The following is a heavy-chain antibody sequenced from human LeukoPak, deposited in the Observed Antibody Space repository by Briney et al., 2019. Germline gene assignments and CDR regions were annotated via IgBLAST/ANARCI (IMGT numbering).Heavy chain of an antibody. Sequence: GGSLRLSCAASGFTFDDYAMHWVRQAPGKGLEWVSGISWNSGSIGYADSVKGRFTISRDNAKKSLFLQMDSLRAEDTAVYYCARDGVTSSVAYWGQGTLVTVSS. V-gene: IGHV3-9*01. D-gene: IGHD3-3*01. CDR3: ARDGVTSSVAY. CDR2: ISWNSGSI. J-gene: IGHJ4*02. CDR1: GFTFDDYA.